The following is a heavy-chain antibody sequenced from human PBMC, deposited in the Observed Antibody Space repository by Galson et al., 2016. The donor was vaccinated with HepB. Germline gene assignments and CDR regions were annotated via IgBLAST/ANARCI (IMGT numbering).Heavy chain of an antibody. CDR2: THPKNGET. CDR3: ARGRLSARFWFDA. Sequence: SLKVSCKASGYTFSGYYMHWVRQAPGQGLEWMGWTHPKNGETKDAQKFQGRVTMTRDTSLTTAYMEMRRLKSDDTAIYYCARGRLSARFWFDAWGQGTLVTVSS. J-gene: IGHJ5*02. CDR1: GYTFSGYY. D-gene: IGHD3-16*01. V-gene: IGHV1-2*02.